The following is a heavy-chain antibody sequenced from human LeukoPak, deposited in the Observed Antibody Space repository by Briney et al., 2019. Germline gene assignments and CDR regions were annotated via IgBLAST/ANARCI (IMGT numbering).Heavy chain of an antibody. J-gene: IGHJ6*02. CDR3: ARRGAYYYYGMDV. CDR1: GGSIGSYY. CDR2: IYYSGST. Sequence: SETLSLTCTVSGGSIGSYYWSWIRQPPGEGLEWIGYIYYSGSTNYNPSLKSRVTISVDTSKNQFSLKLSSVTAADTAVYYCARRGAYYYYGMDVWGQGTTVTVSS. D-gene: IGHD1-26*01. V-gene: IGHV4-59*01.